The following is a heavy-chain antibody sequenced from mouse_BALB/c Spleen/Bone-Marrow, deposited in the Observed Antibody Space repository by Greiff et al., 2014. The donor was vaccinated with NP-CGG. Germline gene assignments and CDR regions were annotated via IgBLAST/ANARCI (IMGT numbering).Heavy chain of an antibody. V-gene: IGHV1S81*02. D-gene: IGHD1-1*01. CDR1: GYTFTSYY. Sequence: VQLVESGAELVKPGASVKLSCKASGYTFTSYYMYWVKQRPGQGLEWIGEINPSNGGTNFNEKFKSMATLTVDKSSNTAYVQLSSLTSEDSAVYHCTRSNYGYWFFDVWGAGTTVTVSS. CDR3: TRSNYGYWFFDV. J-gene: IGHJ1*01. CDR2: INPSNGGT.